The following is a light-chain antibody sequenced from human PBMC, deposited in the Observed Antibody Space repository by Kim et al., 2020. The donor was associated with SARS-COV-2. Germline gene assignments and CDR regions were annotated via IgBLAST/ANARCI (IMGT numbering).Light chain of an antibody. J-gene: IGKJ1*01. CDR1: QGIRND. Sequence: AIQMTQSPSSLSASVGDRATITCRASQGIRNDLGWYQQTPGKAPKLLIYAASNLQSGVSPRFSGSGSGTDFTLTISSLQPEDFATYYCLQDFTYPRTFGQGTKVDI. V-gene: IGKV1-6*01. CDR3: LQDFTYPRT. CDR2: AAS.